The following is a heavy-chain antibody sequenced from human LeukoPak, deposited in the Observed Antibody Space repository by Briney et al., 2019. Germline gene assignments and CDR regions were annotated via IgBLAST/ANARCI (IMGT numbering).Heavy chain of an antibody. CDR2: INGNGDYT. V-gene: IGHV3-64*01. J-gene: IGHJ4*02. Sequence: GGSLRLSCAASGFVFSTYAIHWVRHVPGKGLEYVSGINGNGDYTDYANSVKGRFTISGDNFKNTVYLPMGSLRAEDMAVYYCARDLFSGAEMATLDYWGQGTLVTVSS. CDR1: GFVFSTYA. CDR3: ARDLFSGAEMATLDY. D-gene: IGHD5-24*01.